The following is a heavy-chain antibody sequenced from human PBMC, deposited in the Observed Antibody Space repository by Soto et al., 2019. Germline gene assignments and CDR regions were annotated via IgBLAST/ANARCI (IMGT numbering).Heavy chain of an antibody. D-gene: IGHD6-19*01. CDR1: GYSFTSYW. CDR2: IYPGDSDT. CDR3: ARHGLIAVAGTDYYHYGMDV. Sequence: PAESLTISCKVSGYSFTSYWIVWVLQMPGKGLEGMGIIYPGDSDTRYSPSFQGQVTISADKSISTAYLQWSSLKASDTAMYYCARHGLIAVAGTDYYHYGMDVWGQGTTFTVSS. V-gene: IGHV5-51*01. J-gene: IGHJ6*01.